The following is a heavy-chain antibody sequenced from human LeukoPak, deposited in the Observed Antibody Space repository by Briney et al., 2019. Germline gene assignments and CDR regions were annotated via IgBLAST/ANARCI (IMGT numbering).Heavy chain of an antibody. D-gene: IGHD6-19*01. J-gene: IGHJ4*02. CDR3: ARDDKTGIAVAGNSGY. CDR2: MNPNSGNT. CDR1: GYTFTSYD. V-gene: IGHV1-8*03. Sequence: ASVKVSCKASGYTFTSYDINWVRQATGQGLEWMGWMNPNSGNTGYAQKFQGRVTITRNTSISTVYMELSSLRSEDTAVYYCARDDKTGIAVAGNSGYWGQGTLVTVSS.